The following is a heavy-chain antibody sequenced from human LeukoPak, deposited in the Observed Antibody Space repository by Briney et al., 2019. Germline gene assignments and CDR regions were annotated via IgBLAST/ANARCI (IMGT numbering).Heavy chain of an antibody. CDR1: GFTVSSNY. CDR2: IYSGGST. J-gene: IGHJ3*02. V-gene: IGHV3-66*01. Sequence: GGSLRLSCAASGFTVSSNYMSWVRQAPGKGLEWVSVIYSGGSTYYADSVKGRFTISRDNSKNTLYLQMNSLRAEDTAVYYCASDDPGYSSSRDAAFDIWGQGTMVTVSS. D-gene: IGHD6-13*01. CDR3: ASDDPGYSSSRDAAFDI.